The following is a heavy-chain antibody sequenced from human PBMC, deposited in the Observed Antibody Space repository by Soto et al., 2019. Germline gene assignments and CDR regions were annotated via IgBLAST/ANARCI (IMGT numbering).Heavy chain of an antibody. CDR1: GGTFSSYA. CDR2: IIPIFGTA. D-gene: IGHD1-26*01. J-gene: IGHJ4*02. CDR3: ARDSGSYGFDFDY. V-gene: IGHV1-69*13. Sequence: ASVKVSCKASGGTFSSYAISWVRQAPGQGLEWMGGIIPIFGTANYAQKFQGRVTITADESTSTAYMELSSLRSEDTAVYYCARDSGSYGFDFDYWGQGTLVTVSS.